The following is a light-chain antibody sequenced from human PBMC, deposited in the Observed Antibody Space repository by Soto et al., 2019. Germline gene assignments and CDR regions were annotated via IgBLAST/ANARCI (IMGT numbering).Light chain of an antibody. CDR2: GNN. V-gene: IGLV1-40*01. CDR1: SSNIGAGYD. J-gene: IGLJ2*01. CDR3: QSSDSSLSGSGVV. Sequence: QPVLTQPPSVSGAPGQRVTISCTGSSSNIGAGYDVHWYQQLPGTAPKLLIYGNNNRPSGVPDRFSGSKSGTSASLAITGLQAVDEADYYCQSSDSSLSGSGVVFGGGTQLTVL.